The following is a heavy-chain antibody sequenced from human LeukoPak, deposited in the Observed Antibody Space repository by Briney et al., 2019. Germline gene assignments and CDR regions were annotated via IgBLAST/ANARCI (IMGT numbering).Heavy chain of an antibody. Sequence: ASVKVSFTSSVYTFTRYYMHWVRQAPGPGLEWMGWINPNSGGTNYAQKSQGRVTMTRETSNSTAYMELSRLRSDDTAVYYCALSIVGATSGYCMDVWGQGTTVTVSS. V-gene: IGHV1-2*02. J-gene: IGHJ6*02. D-gene: IGHD1-26*01. CDR2: INPNSGGT. CDR3: ALSIVGATSGYCMDV. CDR1: VYTFTRYY.